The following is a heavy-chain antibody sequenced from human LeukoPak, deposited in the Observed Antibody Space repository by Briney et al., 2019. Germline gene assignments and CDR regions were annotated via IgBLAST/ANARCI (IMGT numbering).Heavy chain of an antibody. CDR1: GDSISGFY. J-gene: IGHJ5*02. CDR3: ARETLEGKFDP. D-gene: IGHD1-1*01. V-gene: IGHV4-59*01. CDR2: IYYSGST. Sequence: SETLSLTCTVSGDSISGFYWGWIRQPPGEGLEWIGYIYYSGSTKTNPSLKSRVTISVDTSKNQFSLKLSSVTAADTAVYFCARETLEGKFDPWGQGTLVTVSS.